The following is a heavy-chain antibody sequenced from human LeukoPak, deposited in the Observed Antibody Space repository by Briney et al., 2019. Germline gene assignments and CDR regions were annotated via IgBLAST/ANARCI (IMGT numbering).Heavy chain of an antibody. CDR3: ARDTSGSYNGSFDYYYVIFV. V-gene: IGHV3-48*03. Sequence: GGSLRLSCAASGVTFSSYEMNWVGQAPGKGGEWVSYISSSGSTIYYADSVMCPFSTSKYNSTNSLYLQMSILRPEDTAVYYCARDTSGSYNGSFDYYYVIFVWGQGTTFSVSS. J-gene: IGHJ6*02. CDR1: GVTFSSYE. D-gene: IGHD1-26*01. CDR2: ISSSGSTI.